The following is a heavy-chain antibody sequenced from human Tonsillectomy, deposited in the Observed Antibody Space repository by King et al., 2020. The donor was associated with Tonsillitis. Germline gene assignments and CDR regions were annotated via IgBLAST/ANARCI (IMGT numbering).Heavy chain of an antibody. D-gene: IGHD6-19*01. CDR1: GFTFSTYT. J-gene: IGHJ4*02. V-gene: IGHV3-30*10. CDR2: ISYDGRNK. Sequence: VQLVESGGGVVQPGRSLRLSFAASGFTFSTYTMHWVRQAPGKGLEWGAIISYDGRNKYYTDSLKGRFTISRDNSKNTLYLQMNSLRAEDTAVYYCARDYRSSGWSYYFDYWGQGTLVTVSS. CDR3: ARDYRSSGWSYYFDY.